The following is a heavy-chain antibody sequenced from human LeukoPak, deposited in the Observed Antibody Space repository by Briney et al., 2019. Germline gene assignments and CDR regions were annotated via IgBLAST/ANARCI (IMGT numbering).Heavy chain of an antibody. J-gene: IGHJ4*02. D-gene: IGHD3-10*01. V-gene: IGHV4-34*01. CDR2: INHSGST. CDR3: ARAEGSGSYFGY. Sequence: PSETLSLTCAVYGGSFSGYYWSWIRQPPGKGLEWIGEINHSGSTNYNPSLKSRVTISVDTSKNQFSLKLSSVTAADTAVYYCARAEGSGSYFGYWGQGTLVTVSS. CDR1: GGSFSGYY.